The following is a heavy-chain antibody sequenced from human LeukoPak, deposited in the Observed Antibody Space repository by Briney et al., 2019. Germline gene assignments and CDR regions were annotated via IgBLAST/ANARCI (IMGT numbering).Heavy chain of an antibody. CDR3: ARIVWGQLTYYFDY. CDR2: ISSSSSYI. D-gene: IGHD3-16*01. CDR1: GFTFSSYT. Sequence: GGSLRLSFAASGFTFSSYTMKWVRQTPGKGLEWVSSISSSSSYIYQADSVKGRFTISRDNAKNSLYLQMNSLRAEDTAVYYCARIVWGQLTYYFDYWGQGTLVTVSS. J-gene: IGHJ4*02. V-gene: IGHV3-21*01.